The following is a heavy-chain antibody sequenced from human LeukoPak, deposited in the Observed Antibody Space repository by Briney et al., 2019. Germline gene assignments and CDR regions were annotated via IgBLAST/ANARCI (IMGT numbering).Heavy chain of an antibody. CDR1: GYTFTGYY. D-gene: IGHD2-15*01. J-gene: IGHJ3*02. CDR3: ARENCSGGSCYVLAFDI. CDR2: INPNSGGT. V-gene: IGHV1-2*02. Sequence: ASVKVSCKASGYTFTGYYMHWVRQASGQGLEWMGWINPNSGGTNYAQKFQGRVTMTRDTSISTAYMELSRLRSDDTAVYYCARENCSGGSCYVLAFDIWGQGTMVTVSS.